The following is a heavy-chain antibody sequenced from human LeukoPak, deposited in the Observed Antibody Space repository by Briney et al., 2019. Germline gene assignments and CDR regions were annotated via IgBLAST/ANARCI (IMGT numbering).Heavy chain of an antibody. Sequence: GASVNVSCKASGYTFTSYYMHWVRQAPGQGLEWMGIINPSGGSTSYAQKFQGRVTMTRDMSTSTVYMELSSLRSEDTAVYYCARGGHDYYDSSGYCNYWGQGTLVTVSS. CDR2: INPSGGST. CDR1: GYTFTSYY. V-gene: IGHV1-46*01. D-gene: IGHD3-22*01. J-gene: IGHJ4*02. CDR3: ARGGHDYYDSSGYCNY.